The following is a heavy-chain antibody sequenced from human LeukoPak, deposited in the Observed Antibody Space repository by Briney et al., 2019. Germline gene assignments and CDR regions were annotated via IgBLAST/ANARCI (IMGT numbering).Heavy chain of an antibody. CDR2: INTNTGNP. CDR3: ATGGSRKYYYDSSGYFY. Sequence: GASVKVSCQASGYSFTKYAMNWVRQAPGQGLEWMGWINTNTGNPKYAQGFTGRFVFSLDTSVSTAYLQISSLKAEDTAVYYCATGGSRKYYYDSSGYFYWGQGTLVTVSS. V-gene: IGHV7-4-1*02. CDR1: GYSFTKYA. J-gene: IGHJ4*02. D-gene: IGHD3-22*01.